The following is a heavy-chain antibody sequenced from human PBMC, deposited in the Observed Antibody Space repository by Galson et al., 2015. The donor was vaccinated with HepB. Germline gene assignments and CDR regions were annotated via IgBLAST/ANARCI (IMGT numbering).Heavy chain of an antibody. V-gene: IGHV3-23*01. J-gene: IGHJ6*03. D-gene: IGHD3-10*01. Sequence: SLRLSCAASGFTFSSYAMSWVRQAPGKGLEWVSAISGSGGSTYYADSVKGRFTISRDNSKNTLYLQMNSLRAEDTAVYYCAKGGSGSNYHTYYYYYYYMDVWGKGTTVTVSS. CDR3: AKGGSGSNYHTYYYYYYYMDV. CDR2: ISGSGGST. CDR1: GFTFSSYA.